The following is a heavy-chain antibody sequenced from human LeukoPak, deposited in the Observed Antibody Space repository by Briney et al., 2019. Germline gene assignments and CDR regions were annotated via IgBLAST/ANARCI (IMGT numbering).Heavy chain of an antibody. CDR1: GFTFSSYG. D-gene: IGHD6-19*01. J-gene: IGHJ3*02. CDR3: ARDLDSSGRGAFDI. Sequence: GGSLRLSCAASGFTFSSYGMPWVRQAPGKGLEWVAVISYDGSNKYYADSVKGRFTISRDNSKNTLYLQMNSLRAEDTAVYYCARDLDSSGRGAFDIWGQGTMVTVSS. CDR2: ISYDGSNK. V-gene: IGHV3-30*03.